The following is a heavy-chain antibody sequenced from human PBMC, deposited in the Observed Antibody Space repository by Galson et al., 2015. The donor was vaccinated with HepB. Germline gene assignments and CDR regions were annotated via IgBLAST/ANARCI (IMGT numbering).Heavy chain of an antibody. Sequence: SVKVSCEGASYSFSTTPFAWGRQAPVHPLEWVAWISAYTGNTRYPQKFQDRVTLTAETSTTTAYMELRSLRSDDTALYYCARAGGEWEPIDFWGQGTLVSVSA. CDR1: SYSFSTTP. J-gene: IGHJ4*02. D-gene: IGHD1-26*01. CDR3: ARAGGEWEPIDF. CDR2: ISAYTGNT. V-gene: IGHV1-18*01.